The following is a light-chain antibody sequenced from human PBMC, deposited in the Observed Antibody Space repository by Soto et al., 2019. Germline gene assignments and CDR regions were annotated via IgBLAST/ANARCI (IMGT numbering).Light chain of an antibody. CDR1: QSVSSK. Sequence: EIAMTQSPATLSVSSGERATLSCRASQSVSSKLAWYQQKPGQAPRLLIYGASTRATGIPARFSGSGSGTEFTLTISSLQSEDFAVYYCQQYNNGLTFGGGTKVEIK. CDR2: GAS. CDR3: QQYNNGLT. J-gene: IGKJ4*01. V-gene: IGKV3-15*01.